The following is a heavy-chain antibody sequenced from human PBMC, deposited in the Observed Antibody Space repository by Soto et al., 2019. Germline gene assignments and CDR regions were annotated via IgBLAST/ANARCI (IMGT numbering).Heavy chain of an antibody. V-gene: IGHV3-23*01. Sequence: GGSLRLSCAASGFTFSAYAMSWVRQAPGKGLEWVSVISGSGDGIHYADSVKGRFTISRDASRNTLYLQMNTLRAEDTAVYYCAKNGGGYHFKFDSWGQGTLVTVSS. CDR3: AKNGGGYHFKFDS. CDR1: GFTFSAYA. D-gene: IGHD5-12*01. CDR2: ISGSGDGI. J-gene: IGHJ4*02.